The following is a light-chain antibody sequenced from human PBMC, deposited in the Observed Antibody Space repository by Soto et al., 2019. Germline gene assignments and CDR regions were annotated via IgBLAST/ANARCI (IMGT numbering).Light chain of an antibody. CDR3: QQYSSHDLLT. J-gene: IGKJ4*01. V-gene: IGKV1-5*01. CDR1: QGISSW. Sequence: DIQMTQSPSTLSASVGDRVTITCRASQGISSWLAWYQQKPGKAPKLLIYDASSLESGVPSRFSGSGSGTEFTLTISSLQPDDFATYYCQQYSSHDLLTFGGGTKVDIK. CDR2: DAS.